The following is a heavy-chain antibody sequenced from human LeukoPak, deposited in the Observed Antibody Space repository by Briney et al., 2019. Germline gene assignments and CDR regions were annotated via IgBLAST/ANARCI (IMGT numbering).Heavy chain of an antibody. CDR2: ISAYNGNT. V-gene: IGHV1-18*04. CDR3: ARDHLVAGDFDY. J-gene: IGHJ4*02. D-gene: IGHD6-19*01. Sequence: ASVKVSCKASGYTFTSYGISWVRQAPGQGLEWMGWISAYNGNTNYAQKLQGRVTLTTDTSTSTAYMELRSLRSDDTAVYYCARDHLVAGDFDYWGQGTLVTVSS. CDR1: GYTFTSYG.